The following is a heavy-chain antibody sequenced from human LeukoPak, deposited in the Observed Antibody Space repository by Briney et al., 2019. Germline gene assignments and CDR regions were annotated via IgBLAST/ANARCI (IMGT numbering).Heavy chain of an antibody. V-gene: IGHV3-30-3*01. D-gene: IGHD2-8*02. CDR3: ARDSPYGTAGY. CDR2: ISYDGSNK. Sequence: GGSLGLSCAASGFTFSSYAMHWVRQAPGKGLEWVAVISYDGSNKYYADSVKGRFTISRDNTKNSLYLQMNSLRAEDTAVYYCARDSPYGTAGYWGQGTLVTVSS. CDR1: GFTFSSYA. J-gene: IGHJ4*02.